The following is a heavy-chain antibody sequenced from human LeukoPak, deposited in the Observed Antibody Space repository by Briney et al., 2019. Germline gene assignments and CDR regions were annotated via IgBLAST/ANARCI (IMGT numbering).Heavy chain of an antibody. Sequence: GGSLRLSCAASGFSFSNHRMHWVRQAPGEGLVWVSGINSDGSNTIYADSVKGRFTISRHNAKNTLYLQMNSLRADDTAVYFCAREVADYYDSSAPLDFWGQGTLVTVSS. CDR1: GFSFSNHR. D-gene: IGHD3-22*01. CDR3: AREVADYYDSSAPLDF. CDR2: INSDGSNT. V-gene: IGHV3-74*01. J-gene: IGHJ4*02.